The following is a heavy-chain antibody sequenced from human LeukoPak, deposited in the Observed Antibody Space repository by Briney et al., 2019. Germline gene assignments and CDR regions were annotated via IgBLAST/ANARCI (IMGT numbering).Heavy chain of an antibody. Sequence: SETLSLTCTVSGGSISSHYWSWIRQTPGKGLEWIGYIYYSGSTNYNPSLKSRVTISVDTSKNQFSLKLSSVTAADTAVYYCASSYSYGPLDYWGQGTLVTVSS. CDR2: IYYSGST. CDR1: GGSISSHY. D-gene: IGHD5-18*01. J-gene: IGHJ4*02. V-gene: IGHV4-59*11. CDR3: ASSYSYGPLDY.